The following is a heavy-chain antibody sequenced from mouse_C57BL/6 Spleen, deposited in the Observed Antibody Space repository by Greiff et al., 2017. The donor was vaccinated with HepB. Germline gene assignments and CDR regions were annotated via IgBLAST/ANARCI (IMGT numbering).Heavy chain of an antibody. V-gene: IGHV5-17*01. CDR3: ARLYYGYDGYAMDY. CDR1: GFTFSDYG. CDR2: ISSGSSTI. D-gene: IGHD2-2*01. J-gene: IGHJ4*01. Sequence: EVQRVESGGGLVKPGGSLKLSCAASGFTFSDYGMHWVRQAPEKGLEWVAYISSGSSTIYYADTVKGRFTISRDNAKNTLFLQMTSLRSEDTAMYYCARLYYGYDGYAMDYWGQGTSVTVSS.